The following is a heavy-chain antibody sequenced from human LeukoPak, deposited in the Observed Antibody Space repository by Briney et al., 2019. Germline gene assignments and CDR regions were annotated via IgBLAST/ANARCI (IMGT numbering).Heavy chain of an antibody. CDR1: GGSISSSSYY. D-gene: IGHD7-27*01. V-gene: IGHV4-39*01. J-gene: IGHJ6*02. CDR2: IYYSGRT. Sequence: SETLSLTCTVSGGSISSSSYYWGWIRQPPGKGLEWIGSIYYSGRTNYNPSLKSRVTITVDTSKNQFSLKLNSVTAADTAVYYCARTWDYYYGMDVWGQGTTVTVSS. CDR3: ARTWDYYYGMDV.